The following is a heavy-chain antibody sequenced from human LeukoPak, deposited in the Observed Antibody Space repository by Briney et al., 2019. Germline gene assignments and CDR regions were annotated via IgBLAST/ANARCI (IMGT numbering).Heavy chain of an antibody. CDR2: IIPILGIA. CDR3: ARRGQSVSDV. Sequence: ASVQVSCKASGCTFSRYVLLWVGQAPGRGLEWMGRIIPILGIANYAQKFQCRVTITADKSTSTAYMELSSLRSEDTAVYYCARRGQSVSDVWGQGTTVTVSS. J-gene: IGHJ6*02. V-gene: IGHV1-69*04. D-gene: IGHD5-12*01. CDR1: GCTFSRYV.